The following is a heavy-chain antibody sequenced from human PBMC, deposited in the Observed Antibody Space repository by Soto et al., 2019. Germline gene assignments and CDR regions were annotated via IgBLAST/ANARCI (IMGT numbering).Heavy chain of an antibody. V-gene: IGHV3-7*03. Sequence: DVRLVESGGGLVQPGGSLRLSCAASAFTFSSYWMTWVRQAPGKELEWVASIKEDGSEKYYLDSVKGRFTISRDNAKNSRSLQMNSLRAADTAVYYCARDRLCIALTAPGNNNGMDGWAQGPTVSVAS. CDR2: IKEDGSEK. CDR1: AFTFSSYW. D-gene: IGHD6-19*01. CDR3: ARDRLCIALTAPGNNNGMDG. J-gene: IGHJ6*02.